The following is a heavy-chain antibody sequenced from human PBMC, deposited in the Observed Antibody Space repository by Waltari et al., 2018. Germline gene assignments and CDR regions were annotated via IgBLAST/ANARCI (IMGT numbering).Heavy chain of an antibody. Sequence: QLQLQESGPGLVKPSETLSLTCSVSGGSISRTSHYWAWLRQPPGKGLEWIGSIYYSGTTYYNLSLKSRVTLSVDTSKNQFSLKLSSVTAADTAMYFCARVARGGYYTGWFDTWGQGALVTVSS. CDR2: IYYSGTT. J-gene: IGHJ5*02. V-gene: IGHV4-39*07. CDR3: ARVARGGYYTGWFDT. D-gene: IGHD3-3*01. CDR1: GGSISRTSHY.